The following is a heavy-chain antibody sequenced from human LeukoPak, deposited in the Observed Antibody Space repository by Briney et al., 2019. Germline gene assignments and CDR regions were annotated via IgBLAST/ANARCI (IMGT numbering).Heavy chain of an antibody. CDR3: AKDLSRYFDWLSLPDY. V-gene: IGHV3-30*02. CDR1: GFTFSSYV. D-gene: IGHD3-9*01. Sequence: PGGSLRLSCAASGFTFSSYVMHWVRQAPGKGLEGVAFIRYDGSNKYYADSVKGRFTISRDNSKNTLYLQMNSLRAEDTAVYYCAKDLSRYFDWLSLPDYWGQGTLVTVSS. J-gene: IGHJ4*02. CDR2: IRYDGSNK.